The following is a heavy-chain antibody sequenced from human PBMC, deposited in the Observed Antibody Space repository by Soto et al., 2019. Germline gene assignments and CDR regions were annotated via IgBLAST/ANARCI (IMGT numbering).Heavy chain of an antibody. CDR1: GGTISGYY. CDR2: IYSSGST. Sequence: QVQLQESGPGLAKPSETLSLNCTVTGGTISGYYWTWIRQSAGGGLEWIGRIYSSGSTNYNPSLKSRVTISLDTSMNHFSLRLSSVTAADTAVYYCARGQRFSDWFDPWGQGTLVTVAS. D-gene: IGHD3-3*01. J-gene: IGHJ5*02. V-gene: IGHV4-4*07. CDR3: ARGQRFSDWFDP.